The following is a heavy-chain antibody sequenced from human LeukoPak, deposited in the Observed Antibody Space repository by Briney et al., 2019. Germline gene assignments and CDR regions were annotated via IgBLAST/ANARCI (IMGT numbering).Heavy chain of an antibody. D-gene: IGHD3-10*01. Sequence: GESLKISCKGSGYSFTNYWIGWVRQMPGKGLDWMGIIYPGESDTRYSPSFQGQVTISADKFISTAYLQWSSLKASDTAMYYCARHRTYGSGSYSVFDIWGQGTMVTVSS. CDR3: ARHRTYGSGSYSVFDI. CDR1: GYSFTNYW. J-gene: IGHJ3*02. CDR2: IYPGESDT. V-gene: IGHV5-51*01.